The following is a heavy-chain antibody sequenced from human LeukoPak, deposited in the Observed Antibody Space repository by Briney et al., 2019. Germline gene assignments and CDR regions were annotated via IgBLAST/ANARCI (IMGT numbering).Heavy chain of an antibody. J-gene: IGHJ3*02. Sequence: PSETLSLTCTVSGGSISSYYWSWIRQPPGKGLEWIGYIYYSGSTNYNPSLKSRVTISVDTSKNQFSLKLSSVTAADTAVYYCAREYGVDAFDIWGQGTMVTVSS. V-gene: IGHV4-59*01. CDR3: AREYGVDAFDI. D-gene: IGHD2-8*01. CDR2: IYYSGST. CDR1: GGSISSYY.